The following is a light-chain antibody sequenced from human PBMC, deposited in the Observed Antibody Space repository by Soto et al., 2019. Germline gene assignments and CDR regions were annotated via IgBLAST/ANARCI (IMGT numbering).Light chain of an antibody. J-gene: IGKJ2*01. Sequence: EIVMTQSPATLSLSPGERATLSCRASQSVSSNLAWYQQKPGQAPRLLIYGASTRATGIPAMFSGSGSGTEFPLTIRIVQYEYFVVYCFQQYNYWPPYTFGQGTKLEIK. CDR1: QSVSSN. V-gene: IGKV3-15*01. CDR3: QQYNYWPPYT. CDR2: GAS.